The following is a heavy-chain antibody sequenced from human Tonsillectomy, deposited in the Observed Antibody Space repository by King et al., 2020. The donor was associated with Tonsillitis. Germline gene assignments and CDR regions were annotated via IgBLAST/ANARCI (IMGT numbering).Heavy chain of an antibody. CDR1: GFTFSSSW. D-gene: IGHD3-3*01. Sequence: EVQLVESGGGLVQPGGSLRLSCAASGFTFSSSWVHWVRQAPGKGLVWVSRINSDGSSTAYADSVQVRFIIFRDNAKNTLYLQMNSLRAEDTAVYYCARGSGSGYFPDYFDYWGHGTLVTVSS. CDR3: ARGSGSGYFPDYFDY. J-gene: IGHJ4*01. V-gene: IGHV3-74*01. CDR2: INSDGSST.